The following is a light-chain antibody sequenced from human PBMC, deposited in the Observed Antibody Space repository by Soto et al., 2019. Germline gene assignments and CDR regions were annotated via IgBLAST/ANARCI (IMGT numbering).Light chain of an antibody. V-gene: IGKV1-5*03. CDR3: QQYYSNMYT. Sequence: DIPMTQSPSTLSASVGDRVTITCRASQNINSWLAWYQQKPGKAPNLLIFKASNLEGGVPSRFSGSGSGTEFTLTISSLQPDDFGTYFCQQYYSNMYTFGQGTKLEIK. CDR1: QNINSW. J-gene: IGKJ2*01. CDR2: KAS.